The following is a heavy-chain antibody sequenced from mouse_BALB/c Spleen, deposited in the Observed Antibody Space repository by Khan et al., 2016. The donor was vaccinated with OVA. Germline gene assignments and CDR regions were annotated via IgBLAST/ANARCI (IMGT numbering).Heavy chain of an antibody. Sequence: VQLQESGAELVRPGTSVKMSCKAAGYTFTNYWIGWVKQRPGHGLEWIGDTYPGGGYTNYNEKFKGKATLNADTSSSTAYMQLSGLTSEDSDIYYSARSGAARATCDYFDYWGQGTTLTVSS. J-gene: IGHJ2*01. V-gene: IGHV1-63*02. CDR1: GYTFTNYW. CDR2: TYPGGGYT. CDR3: ARSGAARATCDYFDY. D-gene: IGHD3-1*01.